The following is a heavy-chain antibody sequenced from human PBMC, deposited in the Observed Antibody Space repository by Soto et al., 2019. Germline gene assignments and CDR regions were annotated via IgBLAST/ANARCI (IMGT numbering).Heavy chain of an antibody. D-gene: IGHD5-12*01. J-gene: IGHJ4*02. Sequence: EVQLLESGGGLVQPGGSLRLSCAASGFTFSSYAMSWVRQAPGKGLEWVSAISSRSSYIYYADSVKGRFTISRDNAKNSLYLQMNSLRAEDTAVYYCARDAELDGYLGWGQGTLVTVSS. CDR2: ISSRSSYI. CDR1: GFTFSSYA. V-gene: IGHV3-21*01. CDR3: ARDAELDGYLG.